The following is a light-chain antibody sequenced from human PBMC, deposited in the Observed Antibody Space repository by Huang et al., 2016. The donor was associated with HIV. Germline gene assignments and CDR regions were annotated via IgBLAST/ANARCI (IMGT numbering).Light chain of an antibody. CDR2: GST. J-gene: IGKJ4*01. CDR1: QSVSTK. CDR3: QQYNNWHLT. V-gene: IGKV3-15*01. Sequence: IVMTQTPATLPVSPGGRATLSCRASQSVSTKLAWYQHKPGTTPRLIIYGSTTRATGVPARFSGSGSGTDFTLTINSLQSEDFGIYYCQQYNNWHLTFGGGTKV.